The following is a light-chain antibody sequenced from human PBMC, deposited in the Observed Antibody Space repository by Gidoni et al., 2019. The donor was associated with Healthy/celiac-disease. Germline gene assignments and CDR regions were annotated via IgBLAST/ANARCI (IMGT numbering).Light chain of an antibody. CDR1: QSVLYSSNNRNY. V-gene: IGKV4-1*01. J-gene: IGKJ5*01. CDR3: QQYYSSPLT. CDR2: GAS. Sequence: DIVMTQSPDSLAVSLGERATINCKSSQSVLYSSNNRNYLAWYQQKSGQPPKLLIYGASARGSGVPDRFSGSGSGTDFTLTISSLQAEDVAVYYCQQYYSSPLTFGQGTRLEIK.